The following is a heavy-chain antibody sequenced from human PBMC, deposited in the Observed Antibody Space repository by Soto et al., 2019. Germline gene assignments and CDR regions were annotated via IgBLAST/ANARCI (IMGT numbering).Heavy chain of an antibody. V-gene: IGHV4-30-2*01. CDR3: ARESGAGATNWFDP. J-gene: IGHJ5*02. CDR1: GASISSGGHS. D-gene: IGHD1-26*01. CDR2: INYSGST. Sequence: QLQLQESGSGLVKPSQTLSLTCAVSGASISSGGHSWRWIRQPPGKGLEWIGDINYSGSTYYNPSLKSRATISIDRSKNHFSLELTSVTAADTAVYYCARESGAGATNWFDPWGQGTLVTVSS.